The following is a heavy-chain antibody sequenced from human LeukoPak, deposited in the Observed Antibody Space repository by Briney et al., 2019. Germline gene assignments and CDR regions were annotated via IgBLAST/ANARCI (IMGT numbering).Heavy chain of an antibody. D-gene: IGHD6-13*01. CDR3: AKASGITAAGTLLDV. CDR2: ISGSGGST. Sequence: GSLRLSCAASGFTFSSYAMSWVRQAPGKGLEWVSGISGSGGSTYYADSAKGWFTISRDNSKNTLYLQMNSLRAEDTAVYYCAKASGITAAGTLLDVWGQGTTVTVSS. CDR1: GFTFSSYA. J-gene: IGHJ6*02. V-gene: IGHV3-23*01.